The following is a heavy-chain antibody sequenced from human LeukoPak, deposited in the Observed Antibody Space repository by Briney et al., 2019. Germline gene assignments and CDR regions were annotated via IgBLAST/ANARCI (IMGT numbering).Heavy chain of an antibody. CDR2: ISAYNGNT. J-gene: IGHJ4*02. V-gene: IGHV1-18*01. D-gene: IGHD6-25*01. CDR3: ARELESAGPSDY. CDR1: GYTFTSYG. Sequence: ASVKVSCKASGYTFTSYGITWVRQAPGQGLEWMGWISAYNGNTNYPQKLQGRVTMTTDTSTSTGYMELRSLRSDDTAVYYCARELESAGPSDYWGQGTLVTVSS.